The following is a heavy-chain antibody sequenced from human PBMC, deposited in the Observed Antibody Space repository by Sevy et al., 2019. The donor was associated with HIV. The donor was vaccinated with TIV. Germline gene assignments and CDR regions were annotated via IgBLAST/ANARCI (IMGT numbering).Heavy chain of an antibody. Sequence: GESLKISCKGSGDSFATNWIGWVRQMPGKGLEWMGIIYPGDSDTRYSPSFQGQVTISADKSISTAYLQWSSLKASDTAMYYCARLTSLVSDFDYWGQGTLVTVSS. D-gene: IGHD6-13*01. CDR1: GDSFATNW. CDR2: IYPGDSDT. J-gene: IGHJ4*02. CDR3: ARLTSLVSDFDY. V-gene: IGHV5-51*01.